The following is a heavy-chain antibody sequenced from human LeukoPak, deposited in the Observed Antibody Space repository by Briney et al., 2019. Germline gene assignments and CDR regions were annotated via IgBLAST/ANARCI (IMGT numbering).Heavy chain of an antibody. V-gene: IGHV3-30*19. CDR1: GFTFSRYG. J-gene: IGHJ6*04. CDR3: ARVNFAAAAMDV. D-gene: IGHD6-13*01. Sequence: GGSLRLSCAASGFTFSRYGMHWVRQAPGKGLEWVAVISSDGSNKYYADSVKGRFTFSRDNSKNTLYLQMTSLRAEDTAVYYCARVNFAAAAMDVWGKGTTVTVSS. CDR2: ISSDGSNK.